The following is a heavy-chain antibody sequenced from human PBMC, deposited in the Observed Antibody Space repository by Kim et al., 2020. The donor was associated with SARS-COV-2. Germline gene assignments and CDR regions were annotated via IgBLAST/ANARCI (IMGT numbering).Heavy chain of an antibody. J-gene: IGHJ4*02. CDR2: ISYDGSNK. Sequence: GGSLRLSCAASGFTFSSYGMHWVRQAPGKGLEWVAVISYDGSNKYYGDSVKGRFTISRDNSKSTLYPQMNSLRAEDTAVYYCAKGEEYYDILTGPTYFDYWGQGTLVTVSS. CDR3: AKGEEYYDILTGPTYFDY. CDR1: GFTFSSYG. D-gene: IGHD3-9*01. V-gene: IGHV3-30*18.